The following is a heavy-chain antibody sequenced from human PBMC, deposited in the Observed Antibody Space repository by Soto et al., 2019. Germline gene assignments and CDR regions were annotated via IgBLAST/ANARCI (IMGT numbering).Heavy chain of an antibody. J-gene: IGHJ5*02. D-gene: IGHD2-2*01. V-gene: IGHV4-34*01. CDR1: GGSFSGYY. Sequence: QVQLQQWGAGLLKPSETLSLTCAVYGGSFSGYYLSWIRQPPGKGLEWIGEINHSGSTNYSPSLKSRVTISVDTSKNQFSLQLSSVTAADTAVYYCARGGEIVVVPAANGAYNWFDPWGQGTLVTVSS. CDR2: INHSGST. CDR3: ARGGEIVVVPAANGAYNWFDP.